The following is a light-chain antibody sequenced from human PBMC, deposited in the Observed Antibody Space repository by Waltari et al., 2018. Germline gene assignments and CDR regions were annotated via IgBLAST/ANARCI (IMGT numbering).Light chain of an antibody. CDR1: QSFGSW. J-gene: IGKJ1*01. CDR2: KTS. V-gene: IGKV1-5*03. CDR3: QQYKNFLGT. Sequence: DIQMTQTPSTLSASVGDRVVITCRASQSFGSWLAWYQQKPGTAPSLLVYKTSILHNGVPSRFNGSGSGTEFTLTISSLQPADFATYYCQQYKNFLGTFGQGTKVEV.